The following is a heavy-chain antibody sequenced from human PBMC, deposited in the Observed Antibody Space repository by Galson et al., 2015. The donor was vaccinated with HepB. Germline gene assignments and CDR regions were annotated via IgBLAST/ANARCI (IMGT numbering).Heavy chain of an antibody. CDR3: TTDEFGSGYNRY. D-gene: IGHD3-22*01. V-gene: IGHV3-15*01. CDR2: IKSKTDGGTT. Sequence: SLRLSCAASGFTFSNVWMSWVRQAPGKGLEWVGRIKSKTDGGTTDNAAPVKGRFTISRDDSKNTLNLQMNSLKTEDTAVYYCTTDEFGSGYNRYWGQGALVTVSS. CDR1: GFTFSNVW. J-gene: IGHJ4*02.